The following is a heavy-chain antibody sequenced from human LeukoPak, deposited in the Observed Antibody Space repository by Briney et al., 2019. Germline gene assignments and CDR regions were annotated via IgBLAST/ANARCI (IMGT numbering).Heavy chain of an antibody. Sequence: GSLRLSCTASGFIFSTYKMSWVRQPPGKGLEWIGSIYYNGSPYYNPSLKSRVTMSVDTSKNQFSLKLSSVTAADTAVYYCARRALGDGYNPFDYWGQGTLVTVSS. V-gene: IGHV4-39*01. CDR3: ARRALGDGYNPFDY. D-gene: IGHD5-24*01. CDR1: GFIFSTYK. J-gene: IGHJ4*02. CDR2: IYYNGSP.